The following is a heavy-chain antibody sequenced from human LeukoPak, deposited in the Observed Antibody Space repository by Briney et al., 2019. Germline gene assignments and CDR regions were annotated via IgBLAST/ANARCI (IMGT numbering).Heavy chain of an antibody. CDR2: IYYSGST. V-gene: IGHV4-39*07. CDR3: ARDHVVTPPHRWLDP. D-gene: IGHD4-23*01. J-gene: IGHJ5*02. CDR1: GGSTSSSSYY. Sequence: SETLSLTCTVSGGSTSSSSYYWGWIRQPPGKGLEWIGSIYYSGSTYYNPSLRSRVTISVDTSKNQFSLKLSSVTAADTAVYYCARDHVVTPPHRWLDPWGQGTLVTVSS.